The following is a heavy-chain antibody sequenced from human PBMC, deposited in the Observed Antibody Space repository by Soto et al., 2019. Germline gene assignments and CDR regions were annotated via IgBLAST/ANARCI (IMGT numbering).Heavy chain of an antibody. CDR3: ARAGFSYGHLLF. V-gene: IGHV4-30-4*01. D-gene: IGHD3-10*01. J-gene: IGHJ4*02. Sequence: SETLSLTCNASGGPIKTGDYYWNWIRQPPGKGLEWIGYVFYSGATNYSPSLKSRAAISMDTSKNQFSLSLTSVTAADTAVYYCARAGFSYGHLLFWGQGIRVTVSS. CDR1: GGPIKTGDYY. CDR2: VFYSGAT.